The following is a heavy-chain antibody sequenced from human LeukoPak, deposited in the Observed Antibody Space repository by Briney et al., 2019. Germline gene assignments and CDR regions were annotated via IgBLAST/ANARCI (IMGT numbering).Heavy chain of an antibody. CDR2: IYYSGST. V-gene: IGHV4-39*07. Sequence: PSETLSLTCTVAGDSIASSSYYWGWVRQPPGKGLEWIGSIYYSGSTYYNPSLKSRVTISVDTSKNQFSLKLSSVTAADTAVYYCAREGLQSNWFDPWGQGTPVTVSS. CDR3: AREGLQSNWFDP. D-gene: IGHD4-11*01. CDR1: GDSIASSSYY. J-gene: IGHJ5*02.